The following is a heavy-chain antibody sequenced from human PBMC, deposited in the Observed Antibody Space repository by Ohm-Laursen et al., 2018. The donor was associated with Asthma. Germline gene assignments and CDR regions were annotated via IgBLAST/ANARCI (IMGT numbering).Heavy chain of an antibody. D-gene: IGHD2-15*01. J-gene: IGHJ4*02. Sequence: SVKVSCKSLGGPFSTSVFGWVRQAPGQGLEWLGGLNSVFGTSTYAQKFHDRFTITADEYTSTVNMTLSSLTSEDTAVYYCARKAGSCIVSTCYSFDFWGQGTLVTVSS. CDR3: ARKAGSCIVSTCYSFDF. CDR2: LNSVFGTS. CDR1: GGPFSTSV. V-gene: IGHV1-69*13.